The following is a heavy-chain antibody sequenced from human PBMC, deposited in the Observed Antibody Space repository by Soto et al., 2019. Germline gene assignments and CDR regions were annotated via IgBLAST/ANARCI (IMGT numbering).Heavy chain of an antibody. D-gene: IGHD5-18*01. CDR2: IIPIFGTA. Sequence: QVQLVQSGAEVKKPGSSVKVSCNAAGGTFSSYAISWVRQAPGQGLEWMGGIIPIFGTANYAQKFQGRVTITADESTSTAYWVLSSLRSEDAAVYYCAREPHPTAIVKSVHAFDIWGQGTMVTVSS. J-gene: IGHJ3*02. CDR1: GGTFSSYA. V-gene: IGHV1-69*01. CDR3: AREPHPTAIVKSVHAFDI.